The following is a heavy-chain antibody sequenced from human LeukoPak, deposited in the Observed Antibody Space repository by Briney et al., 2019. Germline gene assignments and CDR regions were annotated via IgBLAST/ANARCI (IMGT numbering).Heavy chain of an antibody. CDR2: ISSSSSYI. D-gene: IGHD2-2*01. CDR1: GFTFSSYS. Sequence: GGSLRLSCAASGFTFSSYSMNWVRQAPGKGLEWVSSISSSSSYIYYADSVMGRFTISRDNAKNSLYLQMNSLRAEDTAVYYCARVPLGYCSSTSCYAGADYWGQGTLVTVSS. J-gene: IGHJ4*02. V-gene: IGHV3-21*01. CDR3: ARVPLGYCSSTSCYAGADY.